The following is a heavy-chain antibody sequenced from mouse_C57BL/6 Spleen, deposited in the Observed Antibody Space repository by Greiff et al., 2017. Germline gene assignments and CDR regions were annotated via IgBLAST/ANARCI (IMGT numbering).Heavy chain of an antibody. J-gene: IGHJ2*01. V-gene: IGHV1-55*01. CDR3: ARAGNWAPCDY. D-gene: IGHD4-1*01. CDR1: GYTFTSYW. CDR2: IYPGSGST. Sequence: VQLQQPGAELVKPGASVKMSCKASGYTFTSYWITWVKQRPGQGLEWIGDIYPGSGSTNYNERFRSKATLTVDTASSTAYMQLSSLTSEDSAVYYCARAGNWAPCDYWGQGTTLTVSS.